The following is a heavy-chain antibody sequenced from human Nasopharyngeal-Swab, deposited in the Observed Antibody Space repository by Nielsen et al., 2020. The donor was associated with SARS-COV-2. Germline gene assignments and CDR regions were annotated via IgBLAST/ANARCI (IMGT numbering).Heavy chain of an antibody. CDR3: ASLYSSSWFHFDH. D-gene: IGHD6-13*01. Sequence: SETLSLTCTVSGGSISSSNYYWGWIRQSPGKGLEWIGSIYYTGSTYYNPSLKSRVTISVDTSRHQFSLRLSSVTAADTAVYYCASLYSSSWFHFDHWGQGTLVTVSS. CDR1: GGSISSSNYY. J-gene: IGHJ4*02. CDR2: IYYTGST. V-gene: IGHV4-39*01.